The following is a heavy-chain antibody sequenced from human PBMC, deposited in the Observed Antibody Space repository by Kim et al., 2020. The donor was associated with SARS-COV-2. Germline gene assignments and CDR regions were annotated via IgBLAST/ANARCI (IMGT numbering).Heavy chain of an antibody. V-gene: IGHV3-33*01. CDR3: ARDLAVAGPFDY. CDR2: IWYDGSNK. CDR1: GFTFSSYG. J-gene: IGHJ4*02. D-gene: IGHD6-19*01. Sequence: GGSLRLSCAASGFTFSSYGMHWVRQAPGKGLEWVAVIWYDGSNKYYADSVKGRFTISRDNSKNTLYLQMNSLRAEDTAVYYCARDLAVAGPFDYWGQGTLVTVSS.